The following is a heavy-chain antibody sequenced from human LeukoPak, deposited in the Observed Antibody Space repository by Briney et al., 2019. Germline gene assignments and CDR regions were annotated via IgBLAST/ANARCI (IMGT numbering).Heavy chain of an antibody. D-gene: IGHD2-15*01. J-gene: IGHJ3*02. V-gene: IGHV4-4*07. CDR2: IYTRGST. CDR1: GGSINNYY. Sequence: SETLSLTCTVSGGSINNYYWSWIRQPAGKGLEWIGRIYTRGSTNYNPPLKSRVTMSVDTSKNQFSLKLSSVTAADTAVYYCARGRYCSADICSGGDAFDIWGQGTMVSVSS. CDR3: ARGRYCSADICSGGDAFDI.